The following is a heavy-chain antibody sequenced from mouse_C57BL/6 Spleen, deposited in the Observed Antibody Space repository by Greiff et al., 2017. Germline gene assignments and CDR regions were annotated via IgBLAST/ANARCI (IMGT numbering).Heavy chain of an antibody. CDR2: INPSTGGT. Sequence: EVQLQESGPELVKPGASVTISCKASGYSFTGYYMNWVKQSPEKSLEWIGEINPSTGGTTYNQKFKAKATLTVDKSSSTAYMQLKSLTSEDSAVYYCARNYYDYGFAYWGQGTLVTVSA. CDR1: GYSFTGYY. J-gene: IGHJ3*01. V-gene: IGHV1-42*01. CDR3: ARNYYDYGFAY. D-gene: IGHD2-4*01.